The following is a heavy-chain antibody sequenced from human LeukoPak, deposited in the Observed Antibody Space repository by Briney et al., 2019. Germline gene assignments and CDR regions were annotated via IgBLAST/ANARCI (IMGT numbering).Heavy chain of an antibody. CDR3: AKDRRALLRYFDWLPFDY. Sequence: GGSLRLSCAASGFTFSSYEMNWVRQAPGKGLEWVSYISSSGSTIYYADSVKGRFTISRDNAKNSLYLQMNSLRAEDTAVYYCAKDRRALLRYFDWLPFDYWGQGTLVTVSS. CDR2: ISSSGSTI. V-gene: IGHV3-48*03. J-gene: IGHJ4*02. D-gene: IGHD3-9*01. CDR1: GFTFSSYE.